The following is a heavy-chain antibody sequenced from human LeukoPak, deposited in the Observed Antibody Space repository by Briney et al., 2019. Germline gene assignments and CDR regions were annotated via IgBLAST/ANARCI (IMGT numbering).Heavy chain of an antibody. CDR3: ARDYPLVDY. J-gene: IGHJ4*02. D-gene: IGHD3-16*02. CDR2: IKQDGSEK. V-gene: IGHV3-7*01. Sequence: GGSLRPSCAASGFTFSRYWMSWVRQAPGKGLEWVANIKQDGSEKYYVDSVKGRFTISRDDAKNSLYLQMNSLRAEDTAVYYCARDYPLVDYWGQGTLVTVSS. CDR1: GFTFSRYW.